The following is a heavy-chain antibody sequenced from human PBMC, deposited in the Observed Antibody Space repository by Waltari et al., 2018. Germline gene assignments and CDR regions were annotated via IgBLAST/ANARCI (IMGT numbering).Heavy chain of an antibody. V-gene: IGHV1-69*12. Sequence: QVQLVQSGAEATTPRSSVKGYCQASGGPFTRYVISCVRPAPGPCLEWMGGVIPIFGTANDAQKFQSRVTITADESTSTAYMELSSLRAEDTAVYYCARGPLRFLEWSIYYYYYMDVWGKGTTVTISS. J-gene: IGHJ6*03. CDR3: ARGPLRFLEWSIYYYYYMDV. CDR2: VIPIFGTA. D-gene: IGHD3-3*01. CDR1: GGPFTRYV.